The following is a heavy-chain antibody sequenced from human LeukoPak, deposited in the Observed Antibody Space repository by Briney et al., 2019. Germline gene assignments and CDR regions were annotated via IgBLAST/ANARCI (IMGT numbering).Heavy chain of an antibody. V-gene: IGHV3-49*03. D-gene: IGHD3-22*01. CDR1: GFTFGDYA. Sequence: PGGSLRLSCTASGFTFGDYAMSWFRQAPGKGLEWVGFIRSKAYGGTTEYAASVKGRFTISRDDSKSIAYLQMYSLKTEDTAVYYCTRGGYYDSSGYYYGLGDWGQGTLVTVSS. J-gene: IGHJ4*02. CDR3: TRGGYYDSSGYYYGLGD. CDR2: IRSKAYGGTT.